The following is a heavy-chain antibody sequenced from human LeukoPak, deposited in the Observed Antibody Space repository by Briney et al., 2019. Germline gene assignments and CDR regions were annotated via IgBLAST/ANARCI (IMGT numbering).Heavy chain of an antibody. J-gene: IGHJ4*02. Sequence: GASVKVSCKASGYTFTNYVINWVRPASGQGVEWMGWMNPNSGNTGSAQKVQGRVSMTSNTSISTAYMELSSLRSEDTAVYYCARGLRREQQLLRAFDYWGQGTPVTVSS. D-gene: IGHD6-13*01. CDR3: ARGLRREQQLLRAFDY. V-gene: IGHV1-8*01. CDR2: MNPNSGNT. CDR1: GYTFTNYV.